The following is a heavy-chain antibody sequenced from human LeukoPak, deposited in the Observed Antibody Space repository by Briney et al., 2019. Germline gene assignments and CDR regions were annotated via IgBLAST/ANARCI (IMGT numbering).Heavy chain of an antibody. CDR1: GYSFTSYW. V-gene: IGHV5-51*01. CDR2: IYPGDSDT. CDR3: ARQATFGGVAAPGGYYYYMDV. Sequence: GESLKISCKGSGYSFTSYWIGWVRQMPGKGLEWMGIIYPGDSDTRYSPSFQGQVTISADKSISTAYLQWSSLKASDTAMYYCARQATFGGVAAPGGYYYYMDVWGKGTTVTVSS. D-gene: IGHD3-3*01. J-gene: IGHJ6*03.